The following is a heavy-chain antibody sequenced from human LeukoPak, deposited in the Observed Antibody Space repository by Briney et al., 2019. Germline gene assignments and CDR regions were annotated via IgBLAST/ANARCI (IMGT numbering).Heavy chain of an antibody. Sequence: GGSLRLSCAASGFTFSSYAMSWVRQAPGKGLEWVSAISGSGGSTYYADSVKGRFTISRDNSKNTLYLQMNSLRAEDTVVYYCVRKGIDGSGYDLDYWGQGTLVTVSS. J-gene: IGHJ4*02. V-gene: IGHV3-23*01. CDR3: VRKGIDGSGYDLDY. CDR2: ISGSGGST. D-gene: IGHD6-25*01. CDR1: GFTFSSYA.